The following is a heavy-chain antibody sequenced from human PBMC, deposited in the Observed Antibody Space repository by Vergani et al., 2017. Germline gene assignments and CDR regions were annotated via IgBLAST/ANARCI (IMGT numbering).Heavy chain of an antibody. J-gene: IGHJ4*02. D-gene: IGHD3-9*01. V-gene: IGHV1-46*03. Sequence: QVQVVQSGAEVKKSGASVKVSCKTSGYTFSNYYIHWVRQAPGQGLEWMGIINPSGGHTNYAQKFQGRVTMTRDTSTSTVYIELSSLRSEDTAIYYCARGDYGILTGYRYWGQGTLVTVSA. CDR1: GYTFSNYY. CDR2: INPSGGHT. CDR3: ARGDYGILTGYRY.